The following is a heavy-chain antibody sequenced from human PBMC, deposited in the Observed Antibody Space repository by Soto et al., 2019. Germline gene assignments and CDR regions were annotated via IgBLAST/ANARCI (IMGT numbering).Heavy chain of an antibody. CDR2: ISYDGSNK. J-gene: IGHJ6*03. V-gene: IGHV3-30*18. CDR3: AKDRRGSGPRGYFYYYIDV. CDR1: GFTFSSYG. Sequence: GGSLRLSCAASGFTFSSYGMHWVRQAPGKGLEWVAVISYDGSNKYYADSVKGRFTISRDNSKNTLYLQMNSLRAQDTAVYYCAKDRRGSGPRGYFYYYIDVWGKGTTVTVSS. D-gene: IGHD6-19*01.